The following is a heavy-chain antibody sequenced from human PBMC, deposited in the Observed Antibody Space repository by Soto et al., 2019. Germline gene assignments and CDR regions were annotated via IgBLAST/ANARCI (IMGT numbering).Heavy chain of an antibody. CDR2: MQPSTGRT. CDR3: ARGVSAGVDY. Sequence: GGSLKVSCKASGYSFTSLDINWVRQTAGQGLEWMGWMQPSTGRTGYAQKFQGRVTMTRDTSINTAYMELTTLTSDDTAFYYCARGVSAGVDYWGQGTLVTVSS. CDR1: GYSFTSLD. V-gene: IGHV1-8*01. J-gene: IGHJ4*02. D-gene: IGHD1-26*01.